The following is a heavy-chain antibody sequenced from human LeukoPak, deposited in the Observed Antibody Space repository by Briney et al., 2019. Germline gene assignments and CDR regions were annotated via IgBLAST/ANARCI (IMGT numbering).Heavy chain of an antibody. Sequence: KTSETLSLTCTVSGGSISSYYWSWIRQPPGKGLEWIGYIYYSGSTNYNPSLKGRVTISVDTSKNQFSLKLSSVTAADTAVYYCARGVGSYDQTYFDYWGQGTLVTVSS. D-gene: IGHD3-16*01. J-gene: IGHJ4*02. CDR1: GGSISSYY. V-gene: IGHV4-59*01. CDR3: ARGVGSYDQTYFDY. CDR2: IYYSGST.